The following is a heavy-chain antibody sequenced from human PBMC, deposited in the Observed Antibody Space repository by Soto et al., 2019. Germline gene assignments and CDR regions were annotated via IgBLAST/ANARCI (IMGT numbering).Heavy chain of an antibody. Sequence: ASVKVSCKASGYTFTSYAMHWVRQAPGQRPEWMGWINAGNGNTKYSQKFQGRVTITRDTSASTAYMELSSLRSEDTAVYYCAMSSIAALDFGYWGQGTLVTVSS. CDR2: INAGNGNT. V-gene: IGHV1-3*01. D-gene: IGHD6-6*01. J-gene: IGHJ4*02. CDR3: AMSSIAALDFGY. CDR1: GYTFTSYA.